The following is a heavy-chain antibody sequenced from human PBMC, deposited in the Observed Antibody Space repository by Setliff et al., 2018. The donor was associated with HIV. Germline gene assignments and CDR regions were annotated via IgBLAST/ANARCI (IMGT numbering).Heavy chain of an antibody. CDR2: IYRSGST. CDR3: ARIWLHKDADIPRFDP. Sequence: NPSETLSLTCAVSGYSVNSDYHWGWIRQSPGRRLQWIGHIYRSGSTYYNLSLGGRVTMSIDTSKDQFSLKLTSLTAADTAVYYCARIWLHKDADIPRFDPWGQGSLVTVSS. D-gene: IGHD6-19*01. V-gene: IGHV4-38-2*01. CDR1: GYSVNSDYH. J-gene: IGHJ5*02.